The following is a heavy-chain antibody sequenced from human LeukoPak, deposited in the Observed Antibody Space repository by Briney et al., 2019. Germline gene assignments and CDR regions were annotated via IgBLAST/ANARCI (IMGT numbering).Heavy chain of an antibody. V-gene: IGHV3-74*01. Sequence: GGSLRLSCAASGFTFSSYWMHWVRHAPGKGRGWVSRINSDGSSTSYADSVKGRFTISRDNAKNTLYLQMNSLRAEDTAVYYCAREGRYDILTGYSPPYDYWGQGTLVTVSS. CDR2: INSDGSST. CDR1: GFTFSSYW. CDR3: AREGRYDILTGYSPPYDY. J-gene: IGHJ4*02. D-gene: IGHD3-9*01.